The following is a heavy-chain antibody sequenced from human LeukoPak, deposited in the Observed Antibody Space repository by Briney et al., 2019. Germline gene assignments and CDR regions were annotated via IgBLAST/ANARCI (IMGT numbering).Heavy chain of an antibody. Sequence: ASVKVSCKASGYTFTSYGISWVRQAPGQGLEWMGWISAYNGNTNYAQKLQGRVTMTTDTSTSTAYMELRSLRSDDTAVYYCARDYVLLWFGGFSGAFDIWGQGTMVTVSS. J-gene: IGHJ3*02. D-gene: IGHD3-10*01. CDR1: GYTFTSYG. CDR2: ISAYNGNT. CDR3: ARDYVLLWFGGFSGAFDI. V-gene: IGHV1-18*01.